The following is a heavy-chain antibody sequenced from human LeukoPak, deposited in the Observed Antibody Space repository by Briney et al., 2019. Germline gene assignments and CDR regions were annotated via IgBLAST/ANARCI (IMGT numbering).Heavy chain of an antibody. Sequence: SETLSLTCTVSGGSISSYYWSWIRQPPGKGLEWIGYIYYSGSTNYNPSLKSRVTISVDTSKNQFPLKLSSVTAADTAVYYCARGDGGFEYFQHWGQGTLVTVSS. J-gene: IGHJ1*01. CDR2: IYYSGST. CDR1: GGSISSYY. V-gene: IGHV4-59*01. CDR3: ARGDGGFEYFQH. D-gene: IGHD4-23*01.